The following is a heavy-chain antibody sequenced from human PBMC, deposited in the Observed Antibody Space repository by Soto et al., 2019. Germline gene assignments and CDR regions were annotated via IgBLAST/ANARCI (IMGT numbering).Heavy chain of an antibody. V-gene: IGHV4-39*01. CDR2: IYSSGST. CDR1: GGSISSSSYY. J-gene: IGHJ5*02. D-gene: IGHD3-3*01. Sequence: SETLSLTCTVSGGSISSSSYYWGWNRQPPGKGLEWIGSIYSSGSTYYNPSLKSRVTISVDTSKNQFSLKLSSVTAADTAVYYCARHIHITIFGRPTWFDPWGQGTLVTVSS. CDR3: ARHIHITIFGRPTWFDP.